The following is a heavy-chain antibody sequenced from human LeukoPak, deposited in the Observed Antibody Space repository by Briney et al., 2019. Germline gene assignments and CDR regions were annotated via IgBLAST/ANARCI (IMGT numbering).Heavy chain of an antibody. J-gene: IGHJ4*02. CDR1: GFTFSNAW. V-gene: IGHV3-15*01. Sequence: PGGSLRLSCAASGFTFSNAWMSWVRQAPGKGLEWVGRIKSKTDGGTTDYAAPVKGRFTISRDDSKNTLYLQMNSLRAEDTAVYYCAKGQYYDSSGYNYLDYWGQGTLVTVSS. CDR2: IKSKTDGGTT. D-gene: IGHD3-22*01. CDR3: AKGQYYDSSGYNYLDY.